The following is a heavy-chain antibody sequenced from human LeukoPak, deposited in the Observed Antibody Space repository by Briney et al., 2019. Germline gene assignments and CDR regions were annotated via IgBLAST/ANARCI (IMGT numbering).Heavy chain of an antibody. D-gene: IGHD2-2*01. CDR3: ARADYCSSTGCPPHYFDY. CDR2: ISAYNGNT. J-gene: IGHJ4*02. Sequence: ASVKVSCKASGYTFTSYGISWVRQAPGQGLEWMGWISAYNGNTNYAQKLQGRVTMTTDTSTSTAYMELRSLRSDDTGVYYCARADYCSSTGCPPHYFDYWGQGTLVTVSS. CDR1: GYTFTSYG. V-gene: IGHV1-18*01.